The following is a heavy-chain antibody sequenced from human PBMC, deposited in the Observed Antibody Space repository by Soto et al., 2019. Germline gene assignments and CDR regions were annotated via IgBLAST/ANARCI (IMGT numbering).Heavy chain of an antibody. V-gene: IGHV1-69*02. CDR3: AVAVAGDPGVYFDY. Sequence: GASVKVSCKASGGTFSSYTISWVRQAPGQGLEWMGRIIPILGIANYAQKFQGRVTITADKSTSTAYMELSSLRSEDTAVYYCAVAVAGDPGVYFDYWGQGTLVAVSS. J-gene: IGHJ4*02. D-gene: IGHD6-19*01. CDR2: IIPILGIA. CDR1: GGTFSSYT.